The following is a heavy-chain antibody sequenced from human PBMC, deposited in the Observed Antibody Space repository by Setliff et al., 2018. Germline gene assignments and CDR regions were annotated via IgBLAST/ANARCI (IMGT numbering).Heavy chain of an antibody. Sequence: ASVKVSCKASGHIFSSYGISWVRQAPGQGLQWMGWISSYNTDITNYAERFQGRITMTTDTSTSAAYMELRGLRSDDTAIYYCAISTLSICSGGSCPNVFDVWGPGTLVTVSS. D-gene: IGHD2-15*01. J-gene: IGHJ3*01. CDR3: AISTLSICSGGSCPNVFDV. CDR1: GHIFSSYG. V-gene: IGHV1-18*01. CDR2: ISSYNTDIT.